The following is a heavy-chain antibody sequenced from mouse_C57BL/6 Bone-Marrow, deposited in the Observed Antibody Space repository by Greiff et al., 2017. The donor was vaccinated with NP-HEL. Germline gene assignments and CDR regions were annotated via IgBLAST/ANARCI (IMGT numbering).Heavy chain of an antibody. V-gene: IGHV5-6*01. CDR1: GFTFSSYG. CDR3: ARHTRHGYYGSSYFDY. J-gene: IGHJ2*01. Sequence: EVKLVESGGDLVKPGGSLKLSCAASGFTFSSYGMSWVRQTPDKRLEWVATISSGGSYTYYPDSVKGRLTIYRENAKNTLYLQMSSLKSEDTSMYYCARHTRHGYYGSSYFDYWGQGTTLTVSS. D-gene: IGHD1-1*01. CDR2: ISSGGSYT.